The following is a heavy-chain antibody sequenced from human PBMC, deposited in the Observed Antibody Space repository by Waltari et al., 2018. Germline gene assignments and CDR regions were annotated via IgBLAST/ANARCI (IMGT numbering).Heavy chain of an antibody. D-gene: IGHD1-1*01. CDR1: GFTFSDYA. V-gene: IGHV3-23*01. CDR3: AKELERKPYYYYGWDV. Sequence: EMHLLESGGSLAQPGESLRLSCAASGFTFSDYAMAWVRQAPGKGLKGVSTISNSDDTTYYAESVKGRFTISRDNSKSTLFLQMNSLRADDTAIYYCAKELERKPYYYYGWDVWGQGTTVTVSS. CDR2: ISNSDDTT. J-gene: IGHJ6*02.